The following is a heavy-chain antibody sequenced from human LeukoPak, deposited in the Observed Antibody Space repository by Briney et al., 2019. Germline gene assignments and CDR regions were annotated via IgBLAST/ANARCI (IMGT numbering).Heavy chain of an antibody. CDR1: GFTFSSYA. D-gene: IGHD3/OR15-3a*01. V-gene: IGHV3-23*01. Sequence: PGGSLRLSCAAYGFTFSSYAMSWVRQAPGKGLEWVSVIRGSGTDTYYADSVKGRFTISRDNSKNTLYLQMDSLRVEDTAVYYCAKRNDFGSHHVMPADNWGQGTLVTVSS. J-gene: IGHJ4*02. CDR3: AKRNDFGSHHVMPADN. CDR2: IRGSGTDT.